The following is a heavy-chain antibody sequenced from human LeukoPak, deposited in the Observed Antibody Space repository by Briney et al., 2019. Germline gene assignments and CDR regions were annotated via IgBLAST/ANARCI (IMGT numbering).Heavy chain of an antibody. CDR3: AKSGLNRFDY. CDR2: ISSGRAYI. J-gene: IGHJ4*02. V-gene: IGHV3-21*04. CDR1: AFTFSTYN. Sequence: PGGSLRLSCAASAFTFSTYNMNWVRQAPGKGLEWVSSISSGRAYIYFTDSLKGRFTISRDNSKNTLYLQMNSLRAEDTAVYYCAKSGLNRFDYWGQGTLVTVSS. D-gene: IGHD2-15*01.